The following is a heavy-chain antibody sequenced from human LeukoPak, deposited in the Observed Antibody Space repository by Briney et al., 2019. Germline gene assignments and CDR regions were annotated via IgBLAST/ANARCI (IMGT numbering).Heavy chain of an antibody. Sequence: GGSLRLSCEDSGFTFRSYEMNWVRQAPGKGLEWVSYISSSGSTIYYADSVKGRFTISRDNAKNSLYLQMNSLRAEDTAVYYCAGTRNWGYYYYYYMDVWGKGTTVTISS. D-gene: IGHD3-16*01. CDR2: ISSSGSTI. CDR3: AGTRNWGYYYYYYMDV. J-gene: IGHJ6*03. V-gene: IGHV3-48*03. CDR1: GFTFRSYE.